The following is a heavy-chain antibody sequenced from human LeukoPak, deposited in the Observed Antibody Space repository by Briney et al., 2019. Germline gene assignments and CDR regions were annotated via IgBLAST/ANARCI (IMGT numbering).Heavy chain of an antibody. Sequence: QAGGSLRLSCAATGFTFSNYAIHWGRQAPGKGLEWVAFISDDGSRQHYEDSVKGRFTISRDNSKNTLNLQMNSLRAEDTAVYYSVKDRTGTYNLDYWGQATLVTVSS. CDR3: VKDRTGTYNLDY. CDR1: GFTFSNYA. D-gene: IGHD3-10*01. V-gene: IGHV3-30-3*01. J-gene: IGHJ4*02. CDR2: ISDDGSRQ.